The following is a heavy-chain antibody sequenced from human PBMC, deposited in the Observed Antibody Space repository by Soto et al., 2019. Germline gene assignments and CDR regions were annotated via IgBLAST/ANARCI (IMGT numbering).Heavy chain of an antibody. CDR1: GASISNTGSY. J-gene: IGHJ6*02. Sequence: QLQLQESGPGLVKPSETLSLTCTVSGASISNTGSYWGWIRQSPGRGLEWIGNIYYTGSTYYSPSLKSRLTISLDTSNNHFSLRLTSVTAADSAVYFCARRPNIYYAIDGWGRGTTVTVSS. V-gene: IGHV4-39*01. CDR2: IYYTGST. CDR3: ARRPNIYYAIDG.